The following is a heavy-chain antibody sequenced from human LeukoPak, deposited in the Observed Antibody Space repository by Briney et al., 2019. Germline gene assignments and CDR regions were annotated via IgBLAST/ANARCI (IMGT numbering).Heavy chain of an antibody. J-gene: IGHJ3*02. Sequence: PSGTLSLTCAVSGGSISSSNWWSWVRQPPGKGLEWFGEIYHSGSTNYNPSLKSRVTISVDKSKNQFSLKLSSVTAADTAVYYCARRIVVVPAVLQRFAFDIWGQGTMVTVSS. D-gene: IGHD2-2*01. CDR2: IYHSGST. CDR3: ARRIVVVPAVLQRFAFDI. CDR1: GGSISSSNW. V-gene: IGHV4-4*02.